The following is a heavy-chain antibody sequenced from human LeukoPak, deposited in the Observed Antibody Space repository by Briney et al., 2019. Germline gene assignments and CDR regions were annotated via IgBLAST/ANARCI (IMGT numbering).Heavy chain of an antibody. CDR1: GYTFTGYY. D-gene: IGHD4-23*01. Sequence: ASVKVSCKTSGYTFTGYYIHWVRQAPGQGLEWMGWINPNSSVTNYAQRLQGRVTMTRDTSISAAYMELRWLTSDDTAVYYCARERGGNSPFDSWGQGTLVTVSS. V-gene: IGHV1-2*02. CDR2: INPNSSVT. CDR3: ARERGGNSPFDS. J-gene: IGHJ4*02.